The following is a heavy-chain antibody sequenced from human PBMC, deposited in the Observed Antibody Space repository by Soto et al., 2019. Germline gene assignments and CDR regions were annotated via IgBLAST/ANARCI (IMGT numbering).Heavy chain of an antibody. J-gene: IGHJ5*02. Sequence: SETLSLTCTVSGGSISSGGYYWSWIRQHPGKGLEWIGYIYYSGSTYYNPSLKSRVTISVDTSKNQFSLKLSSVTAADTAVYYCARFGPRNYVFSGKRGSNWFDPWGQGTLVTVSS. D-gene: IGHD4-4*01. V-gene: IGHV4-31*03. CDR1: GGSISSGGYY. CDR3: ARFGPRNYVFSGKRGSNWFDP. CDR2: IYYSGST.